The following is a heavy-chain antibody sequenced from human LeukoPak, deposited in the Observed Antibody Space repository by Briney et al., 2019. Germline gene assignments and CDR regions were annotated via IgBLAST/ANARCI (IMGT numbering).Heavy chain of an antibody. D-gene: IGHD3-10*01. J-gene: IGHJ5*02. CDR2: IYYSGST. V-gene: IGHV4-59*01. CDR3: ARGGYYGSGNDFRFDP. Sequence: NPSETLSLTCTVSGGSISSYYWSWIRQPPGKGLEWIGYIYYSGSTNYKPSLKSRVTISVDTSKNQFSLKLSSVTAADTAVYYCARGGYYGSGNDFRFDPWGQGTLVTVSP. CDR1: GGSISSYY.